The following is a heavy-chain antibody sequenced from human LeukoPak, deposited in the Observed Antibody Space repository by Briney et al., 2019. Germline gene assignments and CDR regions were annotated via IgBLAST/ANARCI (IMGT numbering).Heavy chain of an antibody. CDR3: AVPAAIAGIYYYGMDV. Sequence: PSETLSLTCTVSGGSISSYYWSWIRQPAGKGLEWIGRIYTSGSTNYNPSLKSRVTMSVDTSKNQFSLKLSSVTAADTAVYYCAVPAAIAGIYYYGMDVRGQGTTVTVSS. D-gene: IGHD2-2*02. CDR1: GGSISSYY. CDR2: IYTSGST. V-gene: IGHV4-4*07. J-gene: IGHJ6*02.